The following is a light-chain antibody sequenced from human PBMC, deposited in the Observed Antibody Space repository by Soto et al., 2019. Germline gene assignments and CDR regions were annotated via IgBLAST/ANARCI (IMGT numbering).Light chain of an antibody. CDR1: SSDIGIYNF. CDR3: NSYTSASTYA. V-gene: IGLV2-14*03. CDR2: NVY. Sequence: QSVLTQPASVSGSPGQSITIFCTGTSSDIGIYNFVSWYQQHPGKAPKLMIYNVYSRPSGVSSRFSGSKSGNTASLTISWLQAEDEADYYCNSYTSASTYAFGTGTKSPS. J-gene: IGLJ1*01.